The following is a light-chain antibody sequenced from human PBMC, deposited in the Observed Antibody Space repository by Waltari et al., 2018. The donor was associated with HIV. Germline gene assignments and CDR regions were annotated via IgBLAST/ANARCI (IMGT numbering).Light chain of an antibody. Sequence: SYVLTQPPSITVAPGKTAQITCGGKNIGRRDVHWYQQKPGQAPILVIYHDDDRPSGIPERVSGSNSDNTAALTINRVEVGDEADYYCQVGDSGSDHVFGSGTTVTVL. J-gene: IGLJ1*01. CDR2: HDD. CDR1: NIGRRD. CDR3: QVGDSGSDHV. V-gene: IGLV3-21*01.